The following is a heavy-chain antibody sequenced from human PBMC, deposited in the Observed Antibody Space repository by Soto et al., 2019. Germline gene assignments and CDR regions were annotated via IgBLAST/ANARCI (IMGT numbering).Heavy chain of an antibody. J-gene: IGHJ4*02. CDR3: ARGPPLYGSGSYMSSVFDD. D-gene: IGHD3-10*01. Sequence: QVQLVQSGAEGKKPGSSVKVSCKASGGTFSSYAISWVRQAPGQGLEWMGGIIPIFGTANYARKFQGRVTITAEESTSIAYMELSSLRSEATAVYYCARGPPLYGSGSYMSSVFDDGGQVTLVTVSS. V-gene: IGHV1-69*01. CDR2: IIPIFGTA. CDR1: GGTFSSYA.